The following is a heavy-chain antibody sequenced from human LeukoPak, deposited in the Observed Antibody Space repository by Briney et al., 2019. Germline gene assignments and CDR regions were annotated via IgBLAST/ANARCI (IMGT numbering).Heavy chain of an antibody. V-gene: IGHV3-7*01. Sequence: GGXXRLSCAASGFTFSSYAMSWVRQAPGKGLEWVANIKQDGSEKYYVDSVKGRFTISRDNAKNSLYLQMNSLRAEDTAVYYCARDTGARTLYWYFDLWGRGTLVTVSS. CDR2: IKQDGSEK. CDR1: GFTFSSYA. CDR3: ARDTGARTLYWYFDL. D-gene: IGHD1-14*01. J-gene: IGHJ2*01.